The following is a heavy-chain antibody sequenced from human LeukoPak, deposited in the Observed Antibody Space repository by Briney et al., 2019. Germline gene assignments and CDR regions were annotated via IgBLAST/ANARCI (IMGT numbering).Heavy chain of an antibody. CDR1: GFTLSSYA. CDR3: ANQLERRFPH. D-gene: IGHD1-1*01. CDR2: ISYDGSNK. V-gene: IGHV3-30-3*01. Sequence: GGSLRLSCAASGFTLSSYAMYWVRQAPGKGLEWVAVISYDGSNKYYADSVKGRFTISRDNSKNTLYLQMNSLRAEDTAVYYCANQLERRFPHWGQGTLVTVSS. J-gene: IGHJ4*02.